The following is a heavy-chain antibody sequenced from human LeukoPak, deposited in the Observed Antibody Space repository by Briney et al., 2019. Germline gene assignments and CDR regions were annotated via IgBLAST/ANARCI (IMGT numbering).Heavy chain of an antibody. CDR2: ISYDGSNK. CDR1: GFTFTGYG. D-gene: IGHD1-26*01. CDR3: AREVGANDY. Sequence: PGGSLRLSCAASGFTFTGYGMHWVRQAPGKGLEWVAVISYDGSNKYYADSVKGRFTISRDNAKNSLYLQMNSLRAEDTAVYYCAREVGANDYWGQGTLVTVSS. V-gene: IGHV3-30*03. J-gene: IGHJ4*02.